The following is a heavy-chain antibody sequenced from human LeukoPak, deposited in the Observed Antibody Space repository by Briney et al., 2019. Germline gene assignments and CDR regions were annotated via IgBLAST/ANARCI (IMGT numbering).Heavy chain of an antibody. D-gene: IGHD5-18*01. J-gene: IGHJ3*02. CDR3: ARDEILQGIEQLWLRGDAFDI. CDR1: GYSFTGYY. CDR2: INPNSGGT. Sequence: ASVTVSCKASGYSFTGYYKHWVRHAPGQGLEWMGWINPNSGGTNYAQKFQGRVTMTRDTSISTAYMELSRLRSDDTAVYYCARDEILQGIEQLWLRGDAFDIWGQGTMVTVSS. V-gene: IGHV1-2*02.